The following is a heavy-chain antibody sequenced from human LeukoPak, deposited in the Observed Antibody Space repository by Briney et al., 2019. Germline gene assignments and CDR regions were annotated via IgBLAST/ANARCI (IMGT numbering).Heavy chain of an antibody. CDR2: ITSGDET. CDR1: GFTFSNYA. D-gene: IGHD6-13*01. Sequence: PGGSLRLSCAASGFTFSNYAMTWVRQAPGKGLEWVSVITSGDETFYADSVKGRFTISRDNSKNTLYLDMNSLTAEDTAAYYCAKRLSASTNWYYFDYWGQGTLVTASS. CDR3: AKRLSASTNWYYFDY. V-gene: IGHV3-23*01. J-gene: IGHJ4*02.